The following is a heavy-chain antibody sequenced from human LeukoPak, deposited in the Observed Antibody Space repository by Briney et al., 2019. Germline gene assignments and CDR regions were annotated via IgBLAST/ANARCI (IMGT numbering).Heavy chain of an antibody. D-gene: IGHD6-19*01. CDR1: GFTFSSYA. CDR2: ISYDGSNK. Sequence: GGSLRLSCAPSGFTFSSYAMHWVRQAPGKGLEGVAVISYDGSNKYYADSVKGRFTISRDNSKNTLYLQMNSLRAEDTAVYYCARDIALSSGWAPSDYWGQGTLVTVSS. J-gene: IGHJ4*02. V-gene: IGHV3-30-3*01. CDR3: ARDIALSSGWAPSDY.